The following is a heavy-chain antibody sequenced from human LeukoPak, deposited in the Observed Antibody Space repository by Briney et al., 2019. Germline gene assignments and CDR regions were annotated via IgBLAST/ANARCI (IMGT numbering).Heavy chain of an antibody. CDR3: AKITKATTPNY. Sequence: GGSLRLSCAASGFTFSNYAMNWVRQASGKGLEWVSGITDSGRKTYYADYVKGRFSISRDNSKNTVYLQMSDLRAEDTAVYYCAKITKATTPNYWGQGTLVTVSS. V-gene: IGHV3-23*01. D-gene: IGHD4-17*01. J-gene: IGHJ4*02. CDR2: ITDSGRKT. CDR1: GFTFSNYA.